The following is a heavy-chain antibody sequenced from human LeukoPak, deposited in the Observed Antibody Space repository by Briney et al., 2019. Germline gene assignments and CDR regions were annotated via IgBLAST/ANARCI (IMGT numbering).Heavy chain of an antibody. J-gene: IGHJ1*01. CDR2: MNPNSGNT. D-gene: IGHD6-13*01. V-gene: IGHV1-8*01. CDR1: GYTFTSYD. CDR3: ARGSRGRWSSSWYR. Sequence: ASVKVSRKASGYTFTSYDINWVRQATGQGLEWMGWMNPNSGNTGYAQKFQGGVTMTRNTSISTAYMELSSLRSEDTAVYYCARGSRGRWSSSWYRWGQGTLVTVSS.